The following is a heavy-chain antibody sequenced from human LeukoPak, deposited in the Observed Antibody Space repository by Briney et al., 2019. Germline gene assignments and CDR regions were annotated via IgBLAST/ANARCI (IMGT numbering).Heavy chain of an antibody. J-gene: IGHJ6*03. V-gene: IGHV4-38-2*02. Sequence: SETLSLTCTVSGYFISSGYYWGWIRQPPGKGLEWIGNIYHGGTTYYNPSLKSRVTISVDTSKNQFSLKLSSVTAADTAVYYCARGRRSAPFSYYYMDVRGKGTTVTVSS. CDR3: ARGRRSAPFSYYYMDV. CDR2: IYHGGTT. D-gene: IGHD2/OR15-2a*01. CDR1: GYFISSGYY.